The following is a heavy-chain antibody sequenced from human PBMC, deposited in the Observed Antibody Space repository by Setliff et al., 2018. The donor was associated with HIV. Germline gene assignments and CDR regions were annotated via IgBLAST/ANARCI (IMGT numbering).Heavy chain of an antibody. CDR1: GFTFSSYW. V-gene: IGHV3-7*01. CDR2: MQQDGSER. CDR3: AQITVMGY. Sequence: GGSLRLSCVTSGFTFSSYWMSWVRQAPGKGLEWVANMQQDGSERSYVDSVKGRFTISRDNAKNSLYLQMNSLRAEDTAVYYCAQITVMGYWGQGTLVTVSS. D-gene: IGHD4-4*01. J-gene: IGHJ4*02.